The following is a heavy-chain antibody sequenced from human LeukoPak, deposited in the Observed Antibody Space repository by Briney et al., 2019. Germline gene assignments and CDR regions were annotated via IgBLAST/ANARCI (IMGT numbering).Heavy chain of an antibody. D-gene: IGHD2-2*01. CDR2: IYHSGTS. CDR3: ASRGAGSTSDDY. J-gene: IGHJ4*02. V-gene: IGHV4-4*02. CDR1: GVSVSSTYW. Sequence: PSETLSLTCAVSGVSVSSTYWWTWVRQPPGKGPEWIGEIYHSGTSNYNPSLKSRVTISLDKSNNQFSLRLTSVTAADTAVYYCASRGAGSTSDDYWGQGTLVTVSS.